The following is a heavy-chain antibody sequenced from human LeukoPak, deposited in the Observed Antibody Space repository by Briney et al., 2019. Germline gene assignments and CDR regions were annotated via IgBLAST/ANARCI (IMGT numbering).Heavy chain of an antibody. D-gene: IGHD6-13*01. CDR1: GGSISSYY. Sequence: SETLSLTCTVSGGSISSYYWSWIRQPPGKGLEWIEYIYYSGSTNYNPSLKSRATISVDTSKNQFSLKLSSVTAADTAVYYCARDLQWQQLPKGRDYYYGMDVWGQGTTVTVSS. J-gene: IGHJ6*02. V-gene: IGHV4-59*01. CDR2: IYYSGST. CDR3: ARDLQWQQLPKGRDYYYGMDV.